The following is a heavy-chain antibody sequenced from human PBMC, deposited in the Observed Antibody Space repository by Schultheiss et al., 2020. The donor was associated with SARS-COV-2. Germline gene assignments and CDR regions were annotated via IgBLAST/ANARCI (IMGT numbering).Heavy chain of an antibody. V-gene: IGHV3-21*01. CDR3: ARDRREKWLDYNYYYGMDV. Sequence: GGSLRLSCAASGFTFSSYSMNWVRQAPGKGLEWVSSISSSSSYIYYADSVKGRFTISRDNAKNSLYLQMNSMRAEDTAVYYCARDRREKWLDYNYYYGMDVWGQGTTVTVSS. D-gene: IGHD6-19*01. CDR2: ISSSSSYI. J-gene: IGHJ6*02. CDR1: GFTFSSYS.